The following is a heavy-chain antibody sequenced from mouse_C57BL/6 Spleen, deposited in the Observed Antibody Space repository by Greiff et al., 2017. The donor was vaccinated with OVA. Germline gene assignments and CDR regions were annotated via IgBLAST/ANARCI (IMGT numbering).Heavy chain of an antibody. CDR3: ALDSSCPFAY. V-gene: IGHV1-26*01. J-gene: IGHJ3*01. Sequence: EVQLQQSGPELVKPGASVKLSCKASGYTFTDYYMNWVKQSHGKSLEWIGDINTNNGGTSYNQKVKGKATLTVDKSSSTAYMRLRSLTSEVSAAYYCALDSSCPFAYWGQGTPVTVSA. CDR1: GYTFTDYY. D-gene: IGHD3-2*02. CDR2: INTNNGGT.